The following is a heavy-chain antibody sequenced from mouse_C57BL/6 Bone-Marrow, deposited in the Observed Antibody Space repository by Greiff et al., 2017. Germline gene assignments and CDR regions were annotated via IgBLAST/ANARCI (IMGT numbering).Heavy chain of an antibody. CDR1: GFNIKDDY. Sequence: EVQLQQSGAELVRPGASVKLSCTASGFNIKDDYMHWVKQRPEQGLEWIGRIDPENGDTEYASKFQGKATITADTSSNTAYLQLSSLTSEDTAVYYCTTDGNFSLFAYWGQGTLVTVSA. CDR2: IDPENGDT. V-gene: IGHV14-4*01. J-gene: IGHJ3*01. CDR3: TTDGNFSLFAY. D-gene: IGHD2-1*01.